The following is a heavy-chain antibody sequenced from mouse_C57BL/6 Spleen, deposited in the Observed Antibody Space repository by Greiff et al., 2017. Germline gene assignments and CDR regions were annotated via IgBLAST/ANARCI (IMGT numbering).Heavy chain of an antibody. V-gene: IGHV3-6*01. D-gene: IGHD1-1*01. CDR3: ARGITTVVARLYWYFDV. J-gene: IGHJ1*03. Sequence: EVKLQESGPGLVKPSQSLSLTCSVTGYSITSGYYWNWIRQFPGNKLEWMGYISYDGSNNYNPSLKNRISITRDTSKNQFFLKLNSVTTEDTATYYCARGITTVVARLYWYFDVWGTGTTVTVSS. CDR2: ISYDGSN. CDR1: GYSITSGYY.